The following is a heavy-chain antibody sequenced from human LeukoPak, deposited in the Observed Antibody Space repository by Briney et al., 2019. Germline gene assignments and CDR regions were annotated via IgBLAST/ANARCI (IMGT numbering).Heavy chain of an antibody. D-gene: IGHD6-13*01. CDR3: ASAAGPFDN. CDR2: IWSDGSNK. CDR1: GLTFSAYG. J-gene: IGHJ4*02. V-gene: IGHV3-33*01. Sequence: GTSLRLSCVASGLTFSAYGMHWVRQAPGKGLEWVAVIWSDGSNKYYADSVKGRFTISRDNSKNTLYLQMNSLRGEDTAVYYCASAAGPFDNWGQGSLVTVTS.